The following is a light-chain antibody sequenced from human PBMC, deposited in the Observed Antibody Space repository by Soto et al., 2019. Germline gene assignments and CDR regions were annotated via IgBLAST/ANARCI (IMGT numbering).Light chain of an antibody. CDR1: SSDVGGYNY. CDR2: DVS. V-gene: IGLV2-14*01. Sequence: SALTQPASVPGSPGQSITISCTGTSSDVGGYNYVSWYQQHPSKAPKLMIYDVSNRPSGVSNRFSGSKSGNTASLTISGLQAEDEADYYCSSYTSSSTPVVFGGGTKVTVL. CDR3: SSYTSSSTPVV. J-gene: IGLJ2*01.